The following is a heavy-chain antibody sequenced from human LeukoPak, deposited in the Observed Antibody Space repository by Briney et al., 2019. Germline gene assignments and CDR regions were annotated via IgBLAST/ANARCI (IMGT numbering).Heavy chain of an antibody. CDR2: IDPNGGTT. J-gene: IGHJ4*02. V-gene: IGHV1-46*01. D-gene: IGHD6-13*01. CDR3: AREGGSSSWWIRYYFDY. Sequence: ASVKVSCKASGYTFTSYYMHWVRQAPGQGLEWMGIIDPNGGTTNYAQKFQGRVTMTRDTSTSTVYMELRSLRSEDTAVYYCAREGGSSSWWIRYYFDYWGQGTLVTVSS. CDR1: GYTFTSYY.